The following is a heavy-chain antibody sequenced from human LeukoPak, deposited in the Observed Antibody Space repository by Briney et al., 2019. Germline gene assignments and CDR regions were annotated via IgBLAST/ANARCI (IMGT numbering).Heavy chain of an antibody. J-gene: IGHJ3*02. Sequence: YYWSWIRQPPGKGLEWIGYIYYSGSTNYNPSLKSRVTISVDTSKNQFSLKLSSVTAADTAVYYCARAIRGRNYYDSSGSRVDIWGQGTMVTVSS. CDR2: IYYSGST. CDR3: ARAIRGRNYYDSSGSRVDI. V-gene: IGHV4-59*12. D-gene: IGHD3-22*01. CDR1: YY.